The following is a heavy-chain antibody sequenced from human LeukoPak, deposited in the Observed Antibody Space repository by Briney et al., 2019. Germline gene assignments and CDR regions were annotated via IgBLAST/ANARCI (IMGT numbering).Heavy chain of an antibody. V-gene: IGHV4-39*01. D-gene: IGHD1-20*01. CDR1: SGSISSSSYY. CDR3: ARRGSSIIVTGGAFDI. Sequence: PSETLSLTCTVSSGSISSSSYYWDWIRQPPGKGLEWIGSIYYGGSTYYNPSLKSRLTISVDTSKNQFSLKLSSVTAAATAVYYCARRGSSIIVTGGAFDIWGQGTMVTVSS. CDR2: IYYGGST. J-gene: IGHJ3*02.